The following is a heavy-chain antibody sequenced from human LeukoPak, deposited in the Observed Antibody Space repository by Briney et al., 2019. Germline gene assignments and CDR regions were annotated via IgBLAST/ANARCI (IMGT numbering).Heavy chain of an antibody. J-gene: IGHJ4*02. D-gene: IGHD3-9*01. V-gene: IGHV3-30*03. CDR2: ISYDGSNK. CDR1: GFTLSGYG. CDR3: ADTEVTGQNFDH. Sequence: GESLRLSCAASGFTLSGYGMNWVRQAPGKGLEWVAVISYDGSNKYYADSVKGRFTISRDNSKNTLYLQMNSLRAEDTAVYYCADTEVTGQNFDHWGQGTLVTVSS.